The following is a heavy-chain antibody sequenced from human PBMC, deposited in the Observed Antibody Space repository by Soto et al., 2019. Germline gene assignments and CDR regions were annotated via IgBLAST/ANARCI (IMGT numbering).Heavy chain of an antibody. D-gene: IGHD3-10*01. V-gene: IGHV1-18*01. J-gene: IGHJ4*01. CDR2: ISSHNGKT. Sequence: QVQLVQSGAEVRTPGASVKVSCKASGYTFTSYSFSWVRQAPGQGFEWMGWISSHNGKTKYAQKVQGRVTMTTDTPTSSAYMELRDLRSYDTAVYYCASDPQLFWFGELISPFFEYWGHGSLVTVSS. CDR1: GYTFTSYS. CDR3: ASDPQLFWFGELISPFFEY.